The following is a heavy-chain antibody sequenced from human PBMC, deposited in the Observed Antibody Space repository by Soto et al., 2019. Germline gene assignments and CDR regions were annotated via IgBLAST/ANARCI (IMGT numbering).Heavy chain of an antibody. Sequence: QVPLVQSGAEVKKPWSSVTVSCKASGGTFSSYAIHCVRQAPGQGLEWMGGIIPMYGPAKYAKRFQGRATNSAYEPTTTVYMELTSLTSQGTAGYYCARVTSMVRRVIDNWFDPWAHATRVTASP. D-gene: IGHD3-10*01. CDR1: GGTFSSYA. J-gene: IGHJ5*02. V-gene: IGHV1-69*01. CDR2: IIPMYGPA. CDR3: ARVTSMVRRVIDNWFDP.